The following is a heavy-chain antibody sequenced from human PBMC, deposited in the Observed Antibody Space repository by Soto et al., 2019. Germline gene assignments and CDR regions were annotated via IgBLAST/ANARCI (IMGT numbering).Heavy chain of an antibody. D-gene: IGHD3-22*01. CDR2: IKQDGSEK. J-gene: IGHJ3*02. CDR1: AFTFTRYW. V-gene: IGHV3-7*01. Sequence: PGGSLRLSCATSAFTFTRYWMSWVPQAPGKGLEWVANIKQDGSEKYYVDSVKGRFTLSRDNARSSLCLQMNSLRAEDTAVYYCARSSGAAYDIWGQGRMVTVSS. CDR3: ARSSGAAYDI.